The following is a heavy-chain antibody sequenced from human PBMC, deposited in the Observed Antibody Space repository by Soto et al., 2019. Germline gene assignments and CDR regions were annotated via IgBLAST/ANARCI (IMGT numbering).Heavy chain of an antibody. Sequence: GGSLRLSCAASGFTFSSYSMNWVRQAPGKGLEWVSYTSSSSSTIYYADSVKGRFTISRDNAKNSLYLQMNSLRAEDTAVYYCARGCSSSVVCFDYWGQGSLVTVSS. CDR2: TSSSSSTI. D-gene: IGHD6-6*01. J-gene: IGHJ4*02. CDR1: GFTFSSYS. CDR3: ARGCSSSVVCFDY. V-gene: IGHV3-48*01.